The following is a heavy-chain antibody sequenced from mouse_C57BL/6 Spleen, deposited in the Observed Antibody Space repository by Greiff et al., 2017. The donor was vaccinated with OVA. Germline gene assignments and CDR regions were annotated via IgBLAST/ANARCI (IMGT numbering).Heavy chain of an antibody. V-gene: IGHV1-62-2*01. Sequence: QVQLQQSGAELVKPGASVKLSCKASGYTFTEYTIHSVTPRSVQVHAVIVFFYPGSGIIKYNEKFKDKATLTADKSSSTVYMELSRLTSEDSAVYFCARHESRYDAFAYWGQGTLVTVSA. CDR3: ARHESRYDAFAY. CDR2: FYPGSGII. CDR1: GYTFTEYT. D-gene: IGHD2-12*01. J-gene: IGHJ3*01.